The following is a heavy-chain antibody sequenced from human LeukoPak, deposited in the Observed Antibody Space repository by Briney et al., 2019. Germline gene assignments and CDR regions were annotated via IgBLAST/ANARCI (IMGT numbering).Heavy chain of an antibody. J-gene: IGHJ4*02. CDR3: AKSGYNRFDY. CDR2: ISGSGSGGST. Sequence: GGSLRLSCAASGFTFSSYGVSWVRQAPGKGPEWVSSISGSGSGGSTYYADSVKGRFTISRDNSKNTLYLQMNSLIAEDTAVYYCAKSGYNRFDYWGQGTRVTVSS. V-gene: IGHV3-23*01. CDR1: GFTFSSYG. D-gene: IGHD5-24*01.